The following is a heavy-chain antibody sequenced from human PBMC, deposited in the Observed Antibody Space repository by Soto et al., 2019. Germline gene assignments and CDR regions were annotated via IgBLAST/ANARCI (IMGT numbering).Heavy chain of an antibody. D-gene: IGHD3-3*01. V-gene: IGHV2-5*02. CDR3: AHRVLRTVFGLVTTTAIYFDF. J-gene: IGHJ4*02. Sequence: QITLKESGPTVVKPTETLTLTCTFSGFSLTTSGVGVGWVRQSPGKAPEWLALIYWDDDKRYSTSLNSRLIITQDTSKNQVVLTMANVDPADTATYYCAHRVLRTVFGLVTTTAIYFDFWGPGTPVVVSS. CDR1: GFSLTTSGVG. CDR2: IYWDDDK.